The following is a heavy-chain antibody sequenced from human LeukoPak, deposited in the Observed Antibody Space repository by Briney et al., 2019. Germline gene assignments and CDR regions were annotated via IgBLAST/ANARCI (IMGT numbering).Heavy chain of an antibody. V-gene: IGHV4-59*01. CDR3: AKVSGGGAFDI. CDR2: IYYSGST. Sequence: SETLSLTCTVSGGSISSYYWSWIRQPPGKGLEWIGYIYYSGSTNYNPSLKSRVTVSVDTSKNQFSLKLSSMTAADTAVYYCAKVSGGGAFDIWGQGTMVTVSS. D-gene: IGHD4-23*01. CDR1: GGSISSYY. J-gene: IGHJ3*02.